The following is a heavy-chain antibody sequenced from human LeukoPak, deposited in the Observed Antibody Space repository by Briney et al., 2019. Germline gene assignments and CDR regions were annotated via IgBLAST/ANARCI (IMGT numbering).Heavy chain of an antibody. J-gene: IGHJ4*02. CDR1: GFTFSSYA. V-gene: IGHV3-23*01. CDR2: ISYSGGTT. CDR3: ARVYGSGSYPWNANLDY. Sequence: PGGSLRLSCAASGFTFSSYAMSWVRQAPGKGLEWVSAISYSGGTTYYVDSVRGRFTISRDNSKNMLYLQLNSLRAEDTAVYYCARVYGSGSYPWNANLDYWGQGTLVTVSS. D-gene: IGHD3-10*01.